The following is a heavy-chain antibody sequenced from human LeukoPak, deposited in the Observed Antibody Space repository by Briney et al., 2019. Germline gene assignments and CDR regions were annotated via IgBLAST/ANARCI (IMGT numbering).Heavy chain of an antibody. Sequence: KPGGSLRLSCAASGFTFSNAWMSWVRQAPGKGLEWVGCIKSKTDGGTTDYAAPVKGRFTISRDDSKNTLYLQMNSLKTEDTAVYYCTTGHCSSTSCYTDYYYYYYMDVWGKGTTVTVSS. V-gene: IGHV3-15*01. CDR2: IKSKTDGGTT. CDR1: GFTFSNAW. CDR3: TTGHCSSTSCYTDYYYYYYMDV. J-gene: IGHJ6*03. D-gene: IGHD2-2*02.